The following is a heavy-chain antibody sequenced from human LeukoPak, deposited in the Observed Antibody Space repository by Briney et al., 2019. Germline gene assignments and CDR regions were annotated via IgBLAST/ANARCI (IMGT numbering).Heavy chain of an antibody. Sequence: GGSLRLSCAASGFTFSSYAMYWVRQAPGKGLEWVAVISYNGSDKYNADSVKGRFTISRDNSKYTLYLQMNSLRAEDTAVYYCARDLGSDFDYWGQGTLVTVSS. CDR2: ISYNGSDK. V-gene: IGHV3-30-3*01. CDR1: GFTFSSYA. CDR3: ARDLGSDFDY. J-gene: IGHJ4*02. D-gene: IGHD3-16*01.